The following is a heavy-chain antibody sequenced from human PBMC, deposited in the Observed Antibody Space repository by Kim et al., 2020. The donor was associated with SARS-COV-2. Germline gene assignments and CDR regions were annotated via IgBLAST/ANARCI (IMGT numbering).Heavy chain of an antibody. V-gene: IGHV1-8*01. CDR1: GYTFTSYD. CDR3: ARGSGSGSYYKPSEFDY. D-gene: IGHD3-10*01. J-gene: IGHJ4*02. Sequence: ASVKVSCKASGYTFTSYDINWVRQATGQGLEWMGWMNPNSGNTGYAQKFQGRVTMTRNTSISTAYMELSSLRSEDTAVYYCARGSGSGSYYKPSEFDYWGQGTLVTVSS. CDR2: MNPNSGNT.